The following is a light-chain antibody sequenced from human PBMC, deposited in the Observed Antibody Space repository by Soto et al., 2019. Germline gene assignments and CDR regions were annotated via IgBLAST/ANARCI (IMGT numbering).Light chain of an antibody. CDR3: CSYAGSYTWV. Sequence: QSALTQPPSVSGSPGQSVTISCSGTSSDVGSYDRVSWYQQHPGTAPKLMIYDVSKRPSGVPDRFSGAKSGSTASLTISGLQAEDEAVYYCCSYAGSYTWVFGGGTKVTVL. V-gene: IGLV2-11*01. J-gene: IGLJ3*02. CDR2: DVS. CDR1: SSDVGSYDR.